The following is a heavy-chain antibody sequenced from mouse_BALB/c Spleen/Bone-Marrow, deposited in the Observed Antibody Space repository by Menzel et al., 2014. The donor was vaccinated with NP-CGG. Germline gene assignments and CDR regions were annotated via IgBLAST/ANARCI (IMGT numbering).Heavy chain of an antibody. CDR2: ISYGGNN. CDR1: GYSITSGYY. V-gene: IGHV3-6*02. J-gene: IGHJ1*01. D-gene: IGHD2-4*01. Sequence: EVKLVESGPGLVKPSQSLSLSCSVTGYSITSGYYWNWIRQFPGNKLEWMGYISYGGNNDYNPSLKNRISITRDTSKNQFFLNLNPVTSADTATYYCTRGEITWYFDVWGAGTTVTVSS. CDR3: TRGEITWYFDV.